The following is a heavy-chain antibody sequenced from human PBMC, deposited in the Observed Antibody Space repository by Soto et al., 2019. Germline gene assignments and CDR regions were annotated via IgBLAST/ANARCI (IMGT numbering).Heavy chain of an antibody. J-gene: IGHJ6*02. V-gene: IGHV4-39*01. CDR2: IYYSGST. CDR3: ARGVGATFHYYYYGMDV. Sequence: SLTCTVSGGSISSSSYYWGWIRQPPGKGLEWIGSIYYSGSTYYNPSLKSRVTISVDTSKNQFSLKLSSVTAADTAVYYCARGVGATFHYYYYGMDVWGQGTTVTVSS. D-gene: IGHD1-26*01. CDR1: GGSISSSSYY.